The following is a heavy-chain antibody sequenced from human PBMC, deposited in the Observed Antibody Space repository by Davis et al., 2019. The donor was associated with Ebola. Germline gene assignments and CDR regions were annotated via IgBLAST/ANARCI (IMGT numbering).Heavy chain of an antibody. CDR2: ISSSGSTI. V-gene: IGHV3-48*03. J-gene: IGHJ6*02. CDR1: GFTFSSYE. Sequence: GESLKISCAASGFTFSSYEMNWVRQAPGKGLEWVSYISSSGSTIYYADSVKGQFTISRDNAKNSLYLQMNSLRAEDTAVYYCARGARRDGYYYGMDVWGQGTTVTVSS. CDR3: ARGARRDGYYYGMDV.